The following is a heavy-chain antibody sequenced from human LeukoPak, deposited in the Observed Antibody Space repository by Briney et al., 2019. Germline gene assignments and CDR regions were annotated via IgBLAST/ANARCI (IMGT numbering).Heavy chain of an antibody. CDR1: GFIFSDYY. J-gene: IGHJ5*02. V-gene: IGHV3-11*04. CDR3: ARSLRPASFDP. CDR2: IGSASKLI. Sequence: PGGSLRLSCAASGFIFSDYYTNWIRQAPGKGLEWLAYIGSASKLIYYADSVRGRFTISRDNSNNSVFLQMNSLRTEDTAVYYCARSLRPASFDPWGQGTLVTVSS.